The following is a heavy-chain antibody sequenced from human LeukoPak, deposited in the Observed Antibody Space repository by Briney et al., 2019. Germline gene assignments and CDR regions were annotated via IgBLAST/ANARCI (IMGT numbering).Heavy chain of an antibody. Sequence: GGSLRLSCAASGFTFSSYSMNWVRQAPGKGMEWVSSISSSSSYIYYADSVKGRFTISRDNAKNSLYLQMNSLRAEDTAVYYCARSGDTAMVTGHFDYWGQGTLVTVSS. CDR1: GFTFSSYS. V-gene: IGHV3-21*01. D-gene: IGHD5-18*01. J-gene: IGHJ4*02. CDR2: ISSSSSYI. CDR3: ARSGDTAMVTGHFDY.